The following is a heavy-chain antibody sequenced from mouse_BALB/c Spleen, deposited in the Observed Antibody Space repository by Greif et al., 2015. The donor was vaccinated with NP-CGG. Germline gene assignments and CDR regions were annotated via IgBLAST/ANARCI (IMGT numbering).Heavy chain of an antibody. CDR2: ISSGGGST. V-gene: IGHV5-12-1*01. J-gene: IGHJ4*01. CDR1: GFAFSSYD. Sequence: EVMLVESGGGLVKPGGSLKLSCAASGFAFSSYDMSWVRQTPEKRLEWVAYISSGGGSTYYTDTVKGRFTISRDNAKNTLYLQMSSLKSEDTAMYYCARHFITTVGAMDYWGQGTSVTVSS. D-gene: IGHD1-1*01. CDR3: ARHFITTVGAMDY.